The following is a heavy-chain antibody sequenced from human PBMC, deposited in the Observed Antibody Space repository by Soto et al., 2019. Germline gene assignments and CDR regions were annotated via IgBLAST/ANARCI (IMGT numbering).Heavy chain of an antibody. J-gene: IGHJ6*02. D-gene: IGHD3-10*01. V-gene: IGHV3-53*02. CDR2: IYSGGST. CDR1: GFTVSSNY. CDR3: ARDTITMVRGGHYYYYGMDV. Sequence: EVQLVETGGGLIQPGGSLRLSCAASGFTVSSNYMSWVRQAPGKGLEWVSVIYSGGSTYYADSVKGRFTISRDNSKNTLYLHMNSLRAEDTAVYYCARDTITMVRGGHYYYYGMDVWGQGTTVTVSS.